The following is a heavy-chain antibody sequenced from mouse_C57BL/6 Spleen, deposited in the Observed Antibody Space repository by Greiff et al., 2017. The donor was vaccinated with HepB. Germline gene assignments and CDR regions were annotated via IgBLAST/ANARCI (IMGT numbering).Heavy chain of an antibody. CDR1: GYTFTSYW. CDR3: ARSGPVVATPLAY. CDR2: IDPSDSYT. D-gene: IGHD1-1*01. J-gene: IGHJ3*01. Sequence: VQLQQSGAELVKPGASVKLSCKASGYTFTSYWMQWVKQRPGQGLEWIGEIDPSDSYTNYNQKFKGKATLTVDTSSSTAYMQLSSLTSEDSAVYYCARSGPVVATPLAYWGQGTLVTVSA. V-gene: IGHV1-50*01.